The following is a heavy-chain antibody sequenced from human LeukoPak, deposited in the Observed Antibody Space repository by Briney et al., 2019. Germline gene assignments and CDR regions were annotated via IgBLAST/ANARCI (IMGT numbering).Heavy chain of an antibody. CDR3: ARDLSLYYSDSGSFDI. D-gene: IGHD3-10*01. CDR1: GFTFSSYG. CDR2: IWYDGSNK. Sequence: PGGSLRLSCAASGFTFSSYGMHWVRQAPGKGLEWVAVIWYDGSNKYYADSVKGRFTISGDNSKNTLYLQMNSLRAEDTAVYYCARDLSLYYSDSGSFDIWGQGTMVTVSS. J-gene: IGHJ3*02. V-gene: IGHV3-33*01.